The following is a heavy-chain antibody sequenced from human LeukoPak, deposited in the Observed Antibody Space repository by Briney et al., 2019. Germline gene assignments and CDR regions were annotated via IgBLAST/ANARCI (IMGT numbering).Heavy chain of an antibody. CDR1: GFTFSSYA. V-gene: IGHV3-23*01. D-gene: IGHD4-23*01. CDR3: AKPLRWGYYYYGMDV. Sequence: PGGSLRLSCAASGFTFSSYAMSWVRQAPGKGLEWVSAISGSGGSTYYADSVKGRFTISRDNSKNTLYLQMNSLRAEDTAVYYCAKPLRWGYYYYGMDVWGQGTTVTVSS. CDR2: ISGSGGST. J-gene: IGHJ6*02.